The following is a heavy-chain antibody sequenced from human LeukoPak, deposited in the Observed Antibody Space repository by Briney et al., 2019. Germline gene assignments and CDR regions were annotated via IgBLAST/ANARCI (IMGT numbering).Heavy chain of an antibody. Sequence: GESLKISCQGSGYSFTNNWIGWVRHMLGKGLDWMAIVYPGDSHTKYNPSFQGQVTISADKSSSTAYLQWISLRASDTAIYYCVRTPTCSSGSCYPNWFDSWGQGTLVTVSS. CDR1: GYSFTNNW. CDR2: VYPGDSHT. J-gene: IGHJ5*01. D-gene: IGHD2-15*01. CDR3: VRTPTCSSGSCYPNWFDS. V-gene: IGHV5-51*01.